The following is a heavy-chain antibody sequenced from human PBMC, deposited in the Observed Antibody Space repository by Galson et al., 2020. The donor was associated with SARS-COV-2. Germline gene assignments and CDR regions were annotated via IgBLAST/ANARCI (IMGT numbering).Heavy chain of an antibody. J-gene: IGHJ6*02. CDR1: GGSISSYY. D-gene: IGHD6-6*01. CDR3: ARAVGIAARPEDYYCMDV. Sequence: SETLSLTCTVSGGSISSYYWSWIRQPPGKGLEWIGYIYYSGSINYNPSLKSRVTISVDTSKNQFSLKLSSVTAADTAVYYCARAVGIAARPEDYYCMDVWGQGTTVTVSS. CDR2: IYYSGSI. V-gene: IGHV4-59*13.